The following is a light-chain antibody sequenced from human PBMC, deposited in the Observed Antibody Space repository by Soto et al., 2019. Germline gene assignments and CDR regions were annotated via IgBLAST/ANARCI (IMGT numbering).Light chain of an antibody. CDR3: QQYCSSPLT. J-gene: IGKJ4*01. CDR2: GAS. Sequence: EIVLTQSPGTLSLSPGERATLSCRASQSVSSSFLAWYQQKPGQAPRLLIYGASSRATGIPDRFTGSGSGTDFTLTISRLEPEDVAVYYGQQYCSSPLTFGGGTKVEIK. CDR1: QSVSSSF. V-gene: IGKV3-20*01.